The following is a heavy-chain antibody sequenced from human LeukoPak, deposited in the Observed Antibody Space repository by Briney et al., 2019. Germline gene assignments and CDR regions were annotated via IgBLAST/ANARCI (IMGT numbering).Heavy chain of an antibody. J-gene: IGHJ4*02. Sequence: SAVIVPCKSSGYTFTGYYMHGVRQAAGQGLEWMGWINPNSGGTNYAQKFQDRVTMTRDTSISTAYMELSRLTSDDTAVYYCERGPSVWGQGTLVTVSS. D-gene: IGHD4-17*01. V-gene: IGHV1-2*02. CDR2: INPNSGGT. CDR1: GYTFTGYY. CDR3: ERGPSV.